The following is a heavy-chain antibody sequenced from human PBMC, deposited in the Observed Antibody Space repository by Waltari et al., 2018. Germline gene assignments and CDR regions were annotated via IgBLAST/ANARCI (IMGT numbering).Heavy chain of an antibody. V-gene: IGHV3-23*01. Sequence: EVHLLESGGGLAQPGGSLRLSCAASGFNFISYAMSWVRQAPGKGLEWVSGISDSGVITKYADSVKGRFTVSRDNSKNTVFPQLNSLRAEDTAIYYCARHLYSIDYLELGNWGQGTLVTVSS. CDR2: ISDSGVIT. D-gene: IGHD3-22*01. CDR1: GFNFISYA. CDR3: ARHLYSIDYLELGN. J-gene: IGHJ4*02.